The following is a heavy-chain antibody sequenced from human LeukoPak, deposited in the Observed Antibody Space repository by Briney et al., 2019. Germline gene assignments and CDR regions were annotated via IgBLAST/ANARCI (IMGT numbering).Heavy chain of an antibody. V-gene: IGHV3-53*05. CDR2: IFPSHST. Sequence: GGSLRLSCAASGLTVSTDYMSWVRQAPGKGLEWVSVIFPSHSTYYADSVKGRFTISRDNSKNAVYLQMNSLRPEDTAVYYCATRAGSGGGYFDYWGQGTLVTVSS. D-gene: IGHD3-10*01. CDR3: ATRAGSGGGYFDY. CDR1: GLTVSTDY. J-gene: IGHJ4*02.